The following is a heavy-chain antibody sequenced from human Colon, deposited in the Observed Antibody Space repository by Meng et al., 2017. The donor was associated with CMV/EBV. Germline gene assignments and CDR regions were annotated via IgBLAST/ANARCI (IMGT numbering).Heavy chain of an antibody. J-gene: IGHJ4*02. CDR1: GGSFSGSY. Sequence: QVQPLQWGAGLVEPSEALALPCAVYGGSFSGSYWSWIRQPPGKGLEWIGEINHSGSTNYNPSLKSRVTISVDTSKNQFSLKLSSVTAADTAVYYCASILFAAAAGGWGGYWGQGTLVTVSS. V-gene: IGHV4-34*01. CDR3: ASILFAAAAGGWGGY. D-gene: IGHD6-13*01. CDR2: INHSGST.